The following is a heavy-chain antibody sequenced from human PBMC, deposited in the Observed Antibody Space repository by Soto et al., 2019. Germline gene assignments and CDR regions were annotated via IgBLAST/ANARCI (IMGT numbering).Heavy chain of an antibody. Sequence: GGSLRLSCAASGFTFSSYSMNWVRQAPGKGLEWVSYISSSSTIYYADSVKGRFTISRDNAKNSLYLQMNSLRAEDTAVYYCARFAVGATFDYWGQGNLVTVS. CDR1: GFTFSSYS. CDR3: ARFAVGATFDY. J-gene: IGHJ4*02. D-gene: IGHD1-26*01. V-gene: IGHV3-48*01. CDR2: ISSSSTI.